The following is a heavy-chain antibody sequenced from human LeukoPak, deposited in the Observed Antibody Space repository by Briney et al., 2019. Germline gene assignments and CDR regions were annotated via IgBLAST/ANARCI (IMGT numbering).Heavy chain of an antibody. V-gene: IGHV3-23*01. Sequence: TGGSLRLSCAASGFTVSSNYMSWVRQAPGKGLEWVSVISGGTGGSTYYADSVKGRFTISRDNSKNTLYLQMNSLRAEDTAVYYCAKRGSSSWTQFDYWGQGTLVTVSS. CDR2: ISGGTGGST. CDR3: AKRGSSSWTQFDY. J-gene: IGHJ4*02. D-gene: IGHD6-13*01. CDR1: GFTVSSNY.